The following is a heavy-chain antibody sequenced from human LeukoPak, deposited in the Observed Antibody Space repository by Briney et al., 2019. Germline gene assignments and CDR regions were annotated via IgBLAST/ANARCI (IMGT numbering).Heavy chain of an antibody. J-gene: IGHJ3*02. CDR1: GFTFSSYS. V-gene: IGHV3-48*01. CDR2: ISSSSSTI. D-gene: IGHD6-19*01. Sequence: GESLRLSCAAPGFTFSSYSMNWVRQAPGKGLEWVSYISSSSSTIYYADSVKGRFTISRDNAKNSLYLQMNSLRAEDTAVYYCARDRKQWLLVNAFDIWGQGTMVTVSS. CDR3: ARDRKQWLLVNAFDI.